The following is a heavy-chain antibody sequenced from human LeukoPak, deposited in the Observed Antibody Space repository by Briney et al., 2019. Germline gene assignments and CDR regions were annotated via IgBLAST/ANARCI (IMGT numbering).Heavy chain of an antibody. Sequence: PSETLSLTCTVSGGSISSYYWSWIRQPAGSGLEWIGRFYTSGTSNYNPSLRSRVTMSVDTSKNQFSLKLRSVTAADTAVYYCAREKLEDAFYYYMDVWGKGTTVTVSS. D-gene: IGHD6-6*01. J-gene: IGHJ6*03. CDR1: GGSISSYY. V-gene: IGHV4-4*07. CDR3: AREKLEDAFYYYMDV. CDR2: FYTSGTS.